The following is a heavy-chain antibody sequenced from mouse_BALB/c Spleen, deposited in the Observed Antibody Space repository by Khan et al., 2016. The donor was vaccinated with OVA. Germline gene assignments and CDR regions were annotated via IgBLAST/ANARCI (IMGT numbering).Heavy chain of an antibody. CDR1: GFSLSRYN. D-gene: IGHD2-14*01. CDR3: ARAYYRYDGYDAMDY. Sequence: QVQLKESGPGLVAPSQSLSFTCTVSGFSLSRYNIHWVRQPPGKGLEWLGMIWGGGGTDYYSTLKSRLNISKDNSKSQVFLKMNSLQTDDTAMYYCARAYYRYDGYDAMDYWGQGTSVTVSS. CDR2: IWGGGGT. V-gene: IGHV2-6-4*01. J-gene: IGHJ4*01.